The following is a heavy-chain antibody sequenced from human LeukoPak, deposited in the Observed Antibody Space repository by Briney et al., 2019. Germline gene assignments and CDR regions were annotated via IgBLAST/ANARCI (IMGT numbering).Heavy chain of an antibody. J-gene: IGHJ6*03. CDR3: ARKGPLYYGSGSYYRGYHYYYYMDV. CDR2: INHSGST. D-gene: IGHD3-10*01. Sequence: PETLSLTCAVYGGSFSGYYWSWIRQPPGKGLEWIGEINHSGSTNYNPSLKSRVTISVDTSKNQFSLKLSSVPGADTAVYYCARKGPLYYGSGSYYRGYHYYYYMDVWGKGTTVTVSS. V-gene: IGHV4-34*01. CDR1: GGSFSGYY.